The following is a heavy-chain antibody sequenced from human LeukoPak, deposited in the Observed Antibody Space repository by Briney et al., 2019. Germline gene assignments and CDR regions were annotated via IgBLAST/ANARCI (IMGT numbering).Heavy chain of an antibody. V-gene: IGHV1-18*01. J-gene: IGHJ5*02. D-gene: IGHD2-8*01. CDR2: ISAYNGNT. CDR3: ASFNCTNGVCYEGNWFDP. CDR1: GYTFTSYG. Sequence: ASVKVSCKASGYTFTSYGISWVRQAPGQGLEWMGWISAYNGNTNYAQKLQGRVTMTTDTSTSTAYMELRSLRSDDTAVYYCASFNCTNGVCYEGNWFDPWGQGTLVTVSS.